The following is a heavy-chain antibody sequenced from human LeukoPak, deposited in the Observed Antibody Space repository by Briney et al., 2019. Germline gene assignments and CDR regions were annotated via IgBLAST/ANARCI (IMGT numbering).Heavy chain of an antibody. CDR3: ARGRYFDWLLQNYYSDY. D-gene: IGHD3-9*01. J-gene: IGHJ4*02. CDR1: GGTFISYA. V-gene: IGHV1-69*06. CDR2: IIPIFGTA. Sequence: ASVKVSCKASGGTFISYAISWVRQAPGQGLEWMGGIIPIFGTANYAQKFQGRVTITADKSTSTAYMELSSLRSEDTAVYYCARGRYFDWLLQNYYSDYWGQGTLVTVSS.